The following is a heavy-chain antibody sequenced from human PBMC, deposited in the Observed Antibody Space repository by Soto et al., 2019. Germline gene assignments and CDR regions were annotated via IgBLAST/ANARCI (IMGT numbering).Heavy chain of an antibody. CDR3: AYSQWLVKYYFDY. CDR2: IYYSGST. Sequence: PSETLSLTCTVSGGSISSSSYYWGWIRQHPGKGLEWIGSIYYSGSTYYNPSLKSRVTISVDTSKNQFSLKLSSVTAADTAVYYCAYSQWLVKYYFDYWGQGTLVTVSS. D-gene: IGHD6-19*01. J-gene: IGHJ4*02. V-gene: IGHV4-39*01. CDR1: GGSISSSSYY.